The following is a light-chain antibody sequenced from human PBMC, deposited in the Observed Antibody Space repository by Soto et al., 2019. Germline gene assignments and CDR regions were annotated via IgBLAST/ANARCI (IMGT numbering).Light chain of an antibody. Sequence: DIQMNQSPSTLSASVGDRVTITCRASQSISSWLAWYQQKPGKAPKLLIYDASSLESGVPSRFSGSGSGTEFTLTISSLQPDDFATYYCQQSYSTPPITFGQGTRLENK. CDR3: QQSYSTPPIT. CDR1: QSISSW. V-gene: IGKV1-5*01. CDR2: DAS. J-gene: IGKJ5*01.